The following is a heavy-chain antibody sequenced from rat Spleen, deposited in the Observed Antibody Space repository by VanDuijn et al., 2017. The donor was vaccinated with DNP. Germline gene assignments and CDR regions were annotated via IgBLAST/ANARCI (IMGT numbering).Heavy chain of an antibody. CDR3: TTHYDGSYYYDGRLYAMDA. CDR2: ISYDGSST. Sequence: EVQLVESGGGLVQPGRSMKLSCAASGFTFSNYDMAWVRQAPKKGLEWVATISYDGSSTYYRDSVKGRFTISRDNAKSTLYLQMDSLRSEDTATYYCTTHYDGSYYYDGRLYAMDAWGQGTSVTVSS. J-gene: IGHJ4*01. D-gene: IGHD1-12*02. CDR1: GFTFSNYD. V-gene: IGHV5-7*01.